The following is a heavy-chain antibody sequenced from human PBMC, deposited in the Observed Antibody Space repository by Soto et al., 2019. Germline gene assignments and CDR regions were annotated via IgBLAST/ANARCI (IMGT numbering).Heavy chain of an antibody. CDR1: GGTFSSYG. V-gene: IGHV1-69*01. CDR2: IIPAFRKA. Sequence: QVQLVQSGAEVKKPGSSVKVSCKASGGTFSSYGISWVRQAPGQGLEWMGGIIPAFRKANYEQKFQGRVTITEDESTSTAYMELSSLRSEDTAVYYCARDRGIAAAGSGGNWLDPWGQGTLVTVSS. D-gene: IGHD6-13*01. J-gene: IGHJ5*02. CDR3: ARDRGIAAAGSGGNWLDP.